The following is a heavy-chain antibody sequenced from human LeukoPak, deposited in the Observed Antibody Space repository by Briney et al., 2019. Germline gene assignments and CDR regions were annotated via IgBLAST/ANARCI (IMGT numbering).Heavy chain of an antibody. CDR3: ARGSYGGSQDY. D-gene: IGHD4-23*01. Sequence: SETLSLTCTVSGGSISSYFWSWIRQPPGKGLEWIGNIHNSGSTNFHPSLKSRITISLDTPKNQFSLKLTSVTAADTAVYYCARGSYGGSQDYWGQGTLVPVSS. CDR2: IHNSGST. CDR1: GGSISSYF. V-gene: IGHV4-59*01. J-gene: IGHJ4*02.